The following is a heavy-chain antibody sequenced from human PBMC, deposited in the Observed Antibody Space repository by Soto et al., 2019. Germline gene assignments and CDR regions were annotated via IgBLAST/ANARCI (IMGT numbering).Heavy chain of an antibody. V-gene: IGHV3-23*01. Sequence: EVQLLESGGGLVQPGGSLRLSCAASGFTFSSYAMSWVRQAPGKGLEWVSAISGSGGTTYYADSVKGRFTISRDNSKNTLYLQMNTLRAEDTATYYCAKCSRSSYYDSSAYHWGQGTLVTVSS. CDR3: AKCSRSSYYDSSAYH. J-gene: IGHJ4*02. CDR2: ISGSGGTT. D-gene: IGHD3-22*01. CDR1: GFTFSSYA.